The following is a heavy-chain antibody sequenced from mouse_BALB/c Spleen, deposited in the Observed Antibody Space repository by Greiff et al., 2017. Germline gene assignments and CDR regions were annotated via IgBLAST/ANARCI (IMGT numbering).Heavy chain of an antibody. Sequence: GGGLVQPKGSLKLSCAASGFTFNTYAMNWVRQAPGKGLEWVARIRSKSNNYATYYADSVKDRFTISRDDSQSMLYLQMNNLKTEDTAMYYCVRLHRYDAYWGQGTLVTVSA. D-gene: IGHD2-14*01. V-gene: IGHV10-1*02. CDR3: VRLHRYDAY. CDR2: IRSKSNNYAT. CDR1: GFTFNTYA. J-gene: IGHJ3*01.